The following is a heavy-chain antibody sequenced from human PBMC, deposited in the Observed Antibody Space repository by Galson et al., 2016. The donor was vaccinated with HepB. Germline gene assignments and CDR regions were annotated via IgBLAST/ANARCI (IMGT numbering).Heavy chain of an antibody. Sequence: SLRLSCAASGFDFNIYAMTWVRQAPGRGLECVAVISRGGENRYYADAVKGRFTISRDNSKNTLYLQMSSLRAEDTAVYYCAKERGSYARYNWFDPWGRGTLVTVSS. D-gene: IGHD1-26*01. CDR3: AKERGSYARYNWFDP. CDR1: GFDFNIYA. J-gene: IGHJ5*02. CDR2: ISRGGENR. V-gene: IGHV3-23*01.